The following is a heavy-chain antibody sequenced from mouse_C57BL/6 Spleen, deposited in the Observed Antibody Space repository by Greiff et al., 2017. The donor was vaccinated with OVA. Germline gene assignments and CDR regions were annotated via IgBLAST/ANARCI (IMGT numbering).Heavy chain of an antibody. CDR3: ARERDPPFDY. J-gene: IGHJ2*01. CDR2: IYPGDGDT. CDR1: GYAFSSSW. V-gene: IGHV1-82*01. Sequence: QVQLQQSGPELVKPGASVKISCKASGYAFSSSWMNWVKQRPGKGLEWIGRIYPGDGDTNYNGKFKGKATLTAAKSSSTAYMQLSSLTSEDSAVYFCARERDPPFDYWGQGTTLTVSS.